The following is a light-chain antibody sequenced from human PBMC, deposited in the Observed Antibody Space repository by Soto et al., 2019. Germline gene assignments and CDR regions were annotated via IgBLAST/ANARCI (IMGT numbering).Light chain of an antibody. J-gene: IGKJ1*01. CDR2: GAS. CDR1: QSVRGN. CDR3: QQYGSSPQP. V-gene: IGKV3-15*01. Sequence: EIVMTQSPATLSVSPGERATLSCRASQSVRGNLAWYQQRPGQSPRLLIYGASSRATGIPARFSGSGSGTEFTLTISGLQSEDFAVYYCQQYGSSPQPFGQGTKVDIK.